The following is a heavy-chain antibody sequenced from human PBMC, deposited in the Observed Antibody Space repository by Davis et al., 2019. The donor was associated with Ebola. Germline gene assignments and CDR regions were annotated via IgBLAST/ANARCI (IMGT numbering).Heavy chain of an antibody. CDR2: INPHNGNT. J-gene: IGHJ6*04. CDR1: GYTFTNYG. CDR3: ARDRGYCSGGSCFTSGMDV. D-gene: IGHD2-15*01. V-gene: IGHV1-18*04. Sequence: ASVKVSCKASGYTFTNYGITWVRQAPGQGLEWMGWINPHNGNTNYAQNVQGRVIMTSDTATTTAYMEVGSLRSDDTAVYYCARDRGYCSGGSCFTSGMDVWGKGTTVTVSS.